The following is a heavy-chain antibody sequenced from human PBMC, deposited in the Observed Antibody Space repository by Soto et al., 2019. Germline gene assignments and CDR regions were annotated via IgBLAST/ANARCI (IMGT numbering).Heavy chain of an antibody. J-gene: IGHJ4*02. CDR3: VRDSHGDY. V-gene: IGHV3-74*01. D-gene: IGHD2-21*01. CDR1: GFTFSNYW. Sequence: EVQLVESGGGLVQPGGSLRLSCAGSGFTFSNYWMHWVRQAPGKGLEWVSRIDHDGPTDYADSVXGRFTISXDNAENTXXXXXXXXXXXXTAVYYCVRDSHGDYWGQGTLVTVSS. CDR2: IDHDGPT.